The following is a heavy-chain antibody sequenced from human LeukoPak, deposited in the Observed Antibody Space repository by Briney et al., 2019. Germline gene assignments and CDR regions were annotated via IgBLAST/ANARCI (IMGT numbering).Heavy chain of an antibody. J-gene: IGHJ4*02. D-gene: IGHD3-22*01. CDR3: AHGTNYYDSSGYYY. CDR1: GLSLSTSGVG. Sequence: SGXTLXNPTPALTLTCTFSGLSLSTSGVGVGWMGQPPGKALEWLALINWNDDKRYSTYLKSRLTITEERSNTQMVLTMTNMDPVDTATYYCAHGTNYYDSSGYYYWGQGTLITVSS. CDR2: INWNDDK. V-gene: IGHV2-5*01.